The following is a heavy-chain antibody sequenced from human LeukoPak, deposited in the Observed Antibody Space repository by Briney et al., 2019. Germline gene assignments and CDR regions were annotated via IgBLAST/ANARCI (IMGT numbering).Heavy chain of an antibody. Sequence: PSETLSLTCTVSGASINTYYWSWIRQPPGKGLEWIGYIYYSGTTSYNPSLKTRVTISIDTSKNQFSLRLSSVTAADTAVYYCARVLRPMASQYYFDYWGQGTLVTVSS. CDR2: IYYSGTT. CDR3: ARVLRPMASQYYFDY. CDR1: GASINTYY. V-gene: IGHV4-59*01. D-gene: IGHD3-10*01. J-gene: IGHJ4*02.